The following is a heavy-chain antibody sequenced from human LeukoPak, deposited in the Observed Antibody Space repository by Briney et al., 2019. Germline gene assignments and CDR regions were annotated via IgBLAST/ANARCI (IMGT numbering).Heavy chain of an antibody. D-gene: IGHD3-9*01. Sequence: ASVKVSCKASGYTFTSYDINWVRQATGQGLEWMGWMNPNSGNTGYAQKFQGRVTVTRNTSISTAYMELSSLRSEDTAVYYCARETLRYFDWLPKTTNDAFDIWGQGTMVTISS. J-gene: IGHJ3*02. V-gene: IGHV1-8*01. CDR1: GYTFTSYD. CDR3: ARETLRYFDWLPKTTNDAFDI. CDR2: MNPNSGNT.